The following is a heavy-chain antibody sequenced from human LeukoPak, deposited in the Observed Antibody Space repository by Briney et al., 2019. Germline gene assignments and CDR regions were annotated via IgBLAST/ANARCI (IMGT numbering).Heavy chain of an antibody. V-gene: IGHV3-21*01. CDR3: ARVGGRYCSGGSCYSGGHAFDI. D-gene: IGHD2-15*01. CDR1: GFTFSSYS. J-gene: IGHJ3*02. CDR2: ISSSSSYI. Sequence: PGGSLRLSCAASGFTFSSYSMNWVRQAPGKGLEWVSSISSSSSYIYYADSVKGRFTISRDNAKNSLYLQMNSLRAEDTAVYYCARVGGRYCSGGSCYSGGHAFDIWGQGTMVTVSS.